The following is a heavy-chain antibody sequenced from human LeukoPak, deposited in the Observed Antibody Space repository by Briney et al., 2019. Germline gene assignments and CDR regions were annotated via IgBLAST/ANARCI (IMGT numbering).Heavy chain of an antibody. CDR3: ARGVQAAAGTYYFDY. J-gene: IGHJ4*02. Sequence: PSETLSLTCAVYGGSFSGYYWSWLRQPPGKGLEWIGEINHSGSTNYNPSLKSRVTISVDTSKNQFSLKLSSVTAADTAVYYCARGVQAAAGTYYFDYWGQGTLVTVSS. D-gene: IGHD6-13*01. CDR2: INHSGST. V-gene: IGHV4-34*01. CDR1: GGSFSGYY.